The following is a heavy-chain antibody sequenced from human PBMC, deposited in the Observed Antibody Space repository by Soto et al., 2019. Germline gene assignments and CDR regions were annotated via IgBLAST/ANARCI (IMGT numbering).Heavy chain of an antibody. CDR1: GYTFIGYY. V-gene: IGHV1-2*02. D-gene: IGHD3-9*01. CDR3: ASLLTTRMAW. J-gene: IGHJ4*02. Sequence: QVQLVQSGAEVKEPGASVKVSCKASGYTFIGYYVYWVRQAPGQGLEWLGWINPDSGATTLAQKFQGRVTLTRDTSITTAYMDLSSLVSDDTATYYYASLLTTRMAWWGQGTLVTVSS. CDR2: INPDSGAT.